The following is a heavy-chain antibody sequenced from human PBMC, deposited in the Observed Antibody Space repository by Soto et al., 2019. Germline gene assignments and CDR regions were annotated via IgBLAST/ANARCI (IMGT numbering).Heavy chain of an antibody. J-gene: IGHJ6*02. V-gene: IGHV1-3*01. D-gene: IGHD3-3*01. CDR1: GYTFTSYA. CDR3: ASTSAGGDTISRYYYYYYGMDV. Sequence: ASVKVSCKASGYTFTSYAMHWVRQAPGQRLEWMGWINAGNGNTKYSQKFQGRVTITRDTSASTAYMELSSLRSEDTAVYYCASTSAGGDTISRYYYYYYGMDVWGQGTTVTV. CDR2: INAGNGNT.